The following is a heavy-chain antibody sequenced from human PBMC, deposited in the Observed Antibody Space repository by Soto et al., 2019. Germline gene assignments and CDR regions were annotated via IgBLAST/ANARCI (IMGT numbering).Heavy chain of an antibody. Sequence: ASVKVSCKASGYTFTSYDINWVRQATGQGLEWMGWMNPNSGNTGYAQKFQGRVTMTRNTSISTAYMELSSLRSEDTAVYYCARVIYDFWSGYSGFNPANNWFDPWGQGPLVTVSS. CDR2: MNPNSGNT. CDR1: GYTFTSYD. D-gene: IGHD3-3*01. V-gene: IGHV1-8*01. J-gene: IGHJ5*02. CDR3: ARVIYDFWSGYSGFNPANNWFDP.